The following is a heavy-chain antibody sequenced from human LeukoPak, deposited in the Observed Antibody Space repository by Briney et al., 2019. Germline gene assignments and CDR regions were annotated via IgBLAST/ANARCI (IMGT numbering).Heavy chain of an antibody. CDR3: ARDCGYSYGDWGY. Sequence: DPSETLSLTCTVSGYSISSGYFWGWIRQPPGKGLEWIGSIYHSGSTYYNPSLKSRVTILVDTSKNQFSLKLSSVTAADTAVYYCARDCGYSYGDWGYWGQGTLVSVSS. D-gene: IGHD5-18*01. CDR2: IYHSGST. J-gene: IGHJ4*02. V-gene: IGHV4-38-2*02. CDR1: GYSISSGYF.